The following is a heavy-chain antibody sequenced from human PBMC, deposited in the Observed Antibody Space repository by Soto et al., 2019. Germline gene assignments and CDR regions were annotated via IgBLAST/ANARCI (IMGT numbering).Heavy chain of an antibody. J-gene: IGHJ4*02. CDR2: ISGSGGST. CDR3: ANSRMQQLLSIEGPLWDY. CDR1: GFTFSSYA. Sequence: PGGSLRLSCAASGFTFSSYAMSWVRQAPGKGLEWVSAISGSGGSTYYADSVKGRFTISRDNSKNTLYLQMNSLRAEDTAVYYCANSRMQQLLSIEGPLWDYWGQGTLVTVSS. V-gene: IGHV3-23*01. D-gene: IGHD6-13*01.